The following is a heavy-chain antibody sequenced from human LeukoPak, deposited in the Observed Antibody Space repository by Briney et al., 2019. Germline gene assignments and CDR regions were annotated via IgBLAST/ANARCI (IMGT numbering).Heavy chain of an antibody. D-gene: IGHD2-2*01. V-gene: IGHV1-46*01. CDR1: GYTFTSYY. Sequence: ASVKVSCKASGYTFTSYYMHWVRQAPGQGLEWMGIINPSGGSTSYAQKFQGRVTMTRDTSTSTVYMELSSLRSEDTAVYYCARGIRSSTSKRGNWFDPWGQGTQVTVSS. CDR3: ARGIRSSTSKRGNWFDP. CDR2: INPSGGST. J-gene: IGHJ5*02.